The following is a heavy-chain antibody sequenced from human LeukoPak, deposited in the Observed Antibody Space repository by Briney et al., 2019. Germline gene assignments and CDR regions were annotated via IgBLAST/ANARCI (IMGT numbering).Heavy chain of an antibody. CDR1: GGSISSSSYY. V-gene: IGHV4-61*02. Sequence: TLSLTCTVSGGSISSSSYYWSWIRQPAGKGLEWIGRIYTSGSTNYNPSLKSRVTISVDTSKNQFSLKLSSVTAADTAVYYCARQYQLLYRDYYYYYYMDVWGKGTTVTVSS. CDR3: ARQYQLLYRDYYYYYYMDV. D-gene: IGHD2-2*02. J-gene: IGHJ6*03. CDR2: IYTSGST.